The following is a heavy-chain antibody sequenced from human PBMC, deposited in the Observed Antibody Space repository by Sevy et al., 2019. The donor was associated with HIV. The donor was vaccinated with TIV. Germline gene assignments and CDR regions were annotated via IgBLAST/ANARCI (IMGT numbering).Heavy chain of an antibody. CDR3: ARDAYYGSGSYYFLWWFDP. CDR2: INHSGRT. CDR1: GGSFSGYY. D-gene: IGHD3-10*01. V-gene: IGHV4-34*01. J-gene: IGHJ5*02. Sequence: SETLSLTCAVYGGSFSGYYWSWIRQPPGKGLEWIGEINHSGRTNYNPSLKSRVTISVDTSKNQFSLKLSSVTAADTAVYYCARDAYYGSGSYYFLWWFDPWGQGTLVTVSS.